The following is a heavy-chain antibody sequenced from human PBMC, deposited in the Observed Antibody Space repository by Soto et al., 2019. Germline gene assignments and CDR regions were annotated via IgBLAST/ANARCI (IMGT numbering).Heavy chain of an antibody. V-gene: IGHV4-34*01. CDR2: INHSGST. CDR3: ARVTETYDFRSGYYDNWYFDL. CDR1: GGSFSGYY. Sequence: QVQLQQWGAGLLKPSETLSLTCAVYGGSFSGYYWSWIRQPPGKGLEWIGEINHSGSTNYNPSLKSRVTISVDTSKNQFSLKLSSVTAADTAVYYCARVTETYDFRSGYYDNWYFDLWGRGTLVTVSS. D-gene: IGHD3-3*01. J-gene: IGHJ2*01.